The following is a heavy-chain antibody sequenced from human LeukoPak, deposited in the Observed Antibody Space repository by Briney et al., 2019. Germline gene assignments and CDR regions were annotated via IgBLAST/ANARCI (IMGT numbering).Heavy chain of an antibody. CDR2: FDPEDGET. J-gene: IGHJ4*02. D-gene: IGHD4-17*01. Sequence: ASVKVSCKVSGYTLTELSMHWVRQAPGKGLEWMGGFDPEDGETIYAQKFQGRVTMTEDTSTDTAYMELSSLRSGDTAVYYCATRWTTVTTGGSDYWGQGTLVTVSS. CDR1: GYTLTELS. CDR3: ATRWTTVTTGGSDY. V-gene: IGHV1-24*01.